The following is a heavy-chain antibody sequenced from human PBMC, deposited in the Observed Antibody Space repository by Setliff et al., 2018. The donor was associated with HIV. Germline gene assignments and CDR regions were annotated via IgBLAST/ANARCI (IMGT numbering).Heavy chain of an antibody. CDR3: ARSFRRMDV. CDR2: IIPIFGTT. V-gene: IGHV1-69*05. Sequence: ASVKVSCKTSGGTFNTYPISWVRQAPGQGLEWMGGIIPIFGTTDYAQTFQGRVTITTDESTSTAYMELSSLRSDDTAVYYCARSFRRMDVWGQGTTVT. J-gene: IGHJ6*02. CDR1: GGTFNTYP. D-gene: IGHD3-16*01.